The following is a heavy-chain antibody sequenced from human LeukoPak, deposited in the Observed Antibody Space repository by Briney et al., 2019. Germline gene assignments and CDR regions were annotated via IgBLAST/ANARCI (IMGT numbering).Heavy chain of an antibody. V-gene: IGHV1-18*01. CDR2: ISAYNGNT. J-gene: IGHJ4*02. CDR1: GYTFTSYG. Sequence: ASVKVSCKASGYTFTSYGISWVRQAPGQGLEWMGWISAYNGNTNYAQKLQGRVTMTTDTSTSTAYMELRSLRSDDTAVYYCARVSRRSSTSCKDYWGQGTLVTVSS. D-gene: IGHD2-2*01. CDR3: ARVSRRSSTSCKDY.